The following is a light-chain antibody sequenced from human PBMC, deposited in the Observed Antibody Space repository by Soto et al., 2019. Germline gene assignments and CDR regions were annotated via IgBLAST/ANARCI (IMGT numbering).Light chain of an antibody. CDR3: NSFSVSHLYV. J-gene: IGLJ1*01. Sequence: QSVLTQPASVSGSPGQTITISCTGTSSDVGGYNAVSWYQHHPGKAPKLIIYEVTHRPSGVSDRFSASKSGNTASLTISELQADDEADYYCNSFSVSHLYVFGTGSKGTVL. CDR2: EVT. CDR1: SSDVGGYNA. V-gene: IGLV2-14*01.